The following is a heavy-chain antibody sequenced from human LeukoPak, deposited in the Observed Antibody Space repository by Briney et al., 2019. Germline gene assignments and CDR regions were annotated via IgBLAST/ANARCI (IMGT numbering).Heavy chain of an antibody. D-gene: IGHD6-19*01. Sequence: SETLSLTCTVSGGSISSYYWSWIRQPPGKGLEWIGYIYYSGSTNYNPSLKSRVTISVDTSKNQFSLKLSSVTVADTAVYYCARERSYSSGYDYWGQGTLVTVSS. J-gene: IGHJ4*02. CDR2: IYYSGST. V-gene: IGHV4-59*01. CDR1: GGSISSYY. CDR3: ARERSYSSGYDY.